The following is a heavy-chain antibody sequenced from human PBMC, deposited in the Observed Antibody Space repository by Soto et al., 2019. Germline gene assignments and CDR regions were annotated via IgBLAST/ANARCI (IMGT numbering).Heavy chain of an antibody. V-gene: IGHV4-31*03. D-gene: IGHD6-13*01. CDR1: GDSISSGGYY. CDR3: ARDLGQGYSSSFNWFDP. J-gene: IGHJ5*02. CDR2: IYYSGST. Sequence: SETLSLTCTVSGDSISSGGYYWSWIRQHPGKGLEWIGYIYYSGSTYYNPSLKSRVTISVDTSKNQFSLKLSSVTAADTAVYYCARDLGQGYSSSFNWFDPWGQGTLVTVSS.